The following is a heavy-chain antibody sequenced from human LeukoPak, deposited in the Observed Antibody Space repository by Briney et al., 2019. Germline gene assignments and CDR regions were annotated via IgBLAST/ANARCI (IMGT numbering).Heavy chain of an antibody. CDR1: GFTFSSYG. V-gene: IGHV3-30*02. J-gene: IGHJ4*02. CDR2: IRYDGSNK. Sequence: GGSLRLSCAASGFTFSSYGMSWVRQAPGKGLEWVAFIRYDGSNKYYADSVKGRFTISRDNSKNTLYLQMNSLRVEDTAVYYCAKDPAGDWGQGTLVTVSS. CDR3: AKDPAGD.